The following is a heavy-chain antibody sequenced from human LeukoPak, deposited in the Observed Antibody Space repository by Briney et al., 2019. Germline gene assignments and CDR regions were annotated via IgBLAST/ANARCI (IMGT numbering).Heavy chain of an antibody. CDR1: GYTFTGYY. CDR3: ARDHVWFDP. J-gene: IGHJ5*02. CDR2: IKPNSGGT. V-gene: IGHV1-2*02. Sequence: GGSVKVSCEASGYTFTGYYIHWVRQAPGQGLEWMGWIKPNSGGTKYAQKFQGRVTMTSDTSISTAYMELSRLRSDDTAVYYCARDHVWFDPWGQGTLVT.